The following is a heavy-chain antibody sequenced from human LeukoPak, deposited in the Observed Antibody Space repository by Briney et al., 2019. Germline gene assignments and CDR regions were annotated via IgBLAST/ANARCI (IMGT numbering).Heavy chain of an antibody. CDR1: GNTFTSQS. CDR2: INPNSGGT. J-gene: IGHJ4*02. D-gene: IGHD3-3*01. CDR3: ARGRAPYYDFWSVPLDY. V-gene: IGHV1-2*02. Sequence: ASVRVSCKASGNTFTSQSMHWVRQAPGQGLEWMGWINPNSGGTNYAQKFQGRVTMTRDTSISTAYMELSRLRSDDTAVYYCARGRAPYYDFWSVPLDYWGQGTVLTVSS.